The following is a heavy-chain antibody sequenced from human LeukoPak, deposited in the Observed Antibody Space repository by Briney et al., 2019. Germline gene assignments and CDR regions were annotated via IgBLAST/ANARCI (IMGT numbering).Heavy chain of an antibody. D-gene: IGHD4-23*01. CDR3: ARGRATVVTPEVAFDY. J-gene: IGHJ4*02. CDR2: IYYSGST. Sequence: SETLSLTCTVSGGSISSSSYYWGWIRQPPGKGLEWIGSIYYSGSTYYHPSLKSRVTISVDTSKNQLSLKLSSVTAADTAVYYCARGRATVVTPEVAFDYWGQGTLVTVSS. V-gene: IGHV4-39*07. CDR1: GGSISSSSYY.